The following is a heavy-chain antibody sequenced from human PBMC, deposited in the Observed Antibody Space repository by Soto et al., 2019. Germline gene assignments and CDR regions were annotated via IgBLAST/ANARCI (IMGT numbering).Heavy chain of an antibody. CDR2: ISSSDGST. J-gene: IGHJ4*02. D-gene: IGHD6-19*01. CDR3: ARHRNSRGHDDY. CDR1: GFKFSSYA. V-gene: IGHV3-23*01. Sequence: PGGSLRLSCAASGFKFSSYAMSWVRQAPGKGLEWVSGISSSDGSTYYADSVKGQVTISADKSISTAYLQWSSLKASDTAMYYCARHRNSRGHDDYWGQGTLVTVSS.